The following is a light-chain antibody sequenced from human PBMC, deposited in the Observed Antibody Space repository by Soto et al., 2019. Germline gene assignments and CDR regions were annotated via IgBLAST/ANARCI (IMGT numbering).Light chain of an antibody. V-gene: IGKV1-39*01. J-gene: IGKJ5*01. Sequence: DIQITHSPSSLSASFGGRVTIHCRASRTIDNYLNWYQQKPGRAPELLVYATSSLQSGVPSRFTGGGSGTHFTLTISGLQPEDFATYFCQQSYNTPITFGQGTRLE. CDR1: RTIDNY. CDR2: ATS. CDR3: QQSYNTPIT.